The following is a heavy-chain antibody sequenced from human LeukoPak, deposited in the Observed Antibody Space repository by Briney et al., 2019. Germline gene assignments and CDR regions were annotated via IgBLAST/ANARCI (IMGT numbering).Heavy chain of an antibody. CDR2: RSYDGSNQ. D-gene: IGHD2-15*01. J-gene: IGHJ4*02. Sequence: GGSLRLSCAASGFTFISYGMHWVRQAPGKGLEWVAVRSYDGSNQYYADSVKGRFTISRDNSKNTLYLQMNSLRAEDTAVYYCAKDRDPYCSGVKCYPFDYWGQGSLVTVSS. CDR3: AKDRDPYCSGVKCYPFDY. V-gene: IGHV3-30*18. CDR1: GFTFISYG.